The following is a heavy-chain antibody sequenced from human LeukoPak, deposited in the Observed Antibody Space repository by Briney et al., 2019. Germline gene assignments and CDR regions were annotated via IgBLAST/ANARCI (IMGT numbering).Heavy chain of an antibody. J-gene: IGHJ6*02. CDR2: VYNSGAT. V-gene: IGHV4-59*08. CDR3: ARRPLGGMDV. D-gene: IGHD7-27*01. Sequence: SETLSLTCTVSGRSPSSDYCSWIRHPPGKLLEWVGYVYNSGATAKHPSLKGRVTRLLNPSTDQCTLNLTAVSAADTAVYYCARRPLGGMDVWGQGTTVTVSS. CDR1: GRSPSSDY.